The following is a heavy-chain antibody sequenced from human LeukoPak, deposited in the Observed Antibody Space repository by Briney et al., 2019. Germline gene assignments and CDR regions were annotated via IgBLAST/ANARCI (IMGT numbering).Heavy chain of an antibody. D-gene: IGHD3-10*01. Sequence: SETLSLTCTVSGGSISSYYWSWIRQPPGKGLEWIGYIFYSGSTNYNPSLKSRVTISVDTSKNQFSLKLSSVTAADTAVYYCARLPGDFDYWGQGTLVTVSS. CDR1: GGSISSYY. J-gene: IGHJ4*02. V-gene: IGHV4-59*08. CDR2: IFYSGST. CDR3: ARLPGDFDY.